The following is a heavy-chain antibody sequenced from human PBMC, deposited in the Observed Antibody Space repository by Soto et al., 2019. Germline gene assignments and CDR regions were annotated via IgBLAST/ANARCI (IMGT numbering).Heavy chain of an antibody. CDR2: INPNSGGT. D-gene: IGHD1-20*01. J-gene: IGHJ4*02. V-gene: IGHV1-2*02. CDR3: ARNTYNCHYFDY. Sequence: ASVKVSCKASGYTFTGYYMHWVRQAPGQGLEWMGWINPNSGGTNYAQKFQGRVTMTRDTSISTAYMELSRLRSDDTAVYYCARNTYNCHYFDYWGQGTMVSVSA. CDR1: GYTFTGYY.